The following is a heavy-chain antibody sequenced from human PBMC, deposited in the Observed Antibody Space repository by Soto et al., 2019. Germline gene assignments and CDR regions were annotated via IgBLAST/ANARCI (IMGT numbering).Heavy chain of an antibody. D-gene: IGHD4-17*01. CDR1: GFTFTSSA. V-gene: IGHV1-58*01. CDR3: TTDXFYGLGATHYYYYGMDV. CDR2: IVVGSGNT. Sequence: ASVKVSCKASGFTFTSSAVQWVRQARGQRLEWIGWIVVGSGNTNYAQKFQERVTITRDMSTSTAYMELNSLKTEDTAVYYCTTDXFYGLGATHYYYYGMDVWGQGTTVTVSS. J-gene: IGHJ6*02.